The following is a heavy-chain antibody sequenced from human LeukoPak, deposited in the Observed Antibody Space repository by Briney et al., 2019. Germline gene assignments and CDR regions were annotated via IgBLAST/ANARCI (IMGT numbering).Heavy chain of an antibody. CDR2: TYYRSKWNC. D-gene: IGHD5-12*01. CDR1: GDSSSSNSAA. Sequence: SQTLSLTCAISGDSSSSNSAAWNWIRQSPSRGLEWLGRTYYRSKWNCDYAVSVKSRITINSDTSKNQFSLQLNSVTPEDTAVYYCARDQPGLRPFDYWGQGILVTVSS. V-gene: IGHV6-1*01. J-gene: IGHJ4*02. CDR3: ARDQPGLRPFDY.